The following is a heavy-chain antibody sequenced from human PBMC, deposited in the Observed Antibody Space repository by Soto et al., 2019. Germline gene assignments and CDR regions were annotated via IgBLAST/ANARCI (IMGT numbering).Heavy chain of an antibody. J-gene: IGHJ6*03. CDR1: GASITSYY. CDR2: IHYSGST. Sequence: QGQLQESGPGLVRPSETLSLTCTVSGASITSYYWRWIRQSSGKGLEWIGYIHYSGSTNYNPSRERRVTMSIDTPEIPFSLRLRSVTAAVTAVHYCARLDYYYYLDVWGKGTAVTVSS. V-gene: IGHV4-59*12. CDR3: ARLDYYYYLDV.